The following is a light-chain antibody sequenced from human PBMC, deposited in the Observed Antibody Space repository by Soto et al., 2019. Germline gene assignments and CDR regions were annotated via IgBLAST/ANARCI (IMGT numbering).Light chain of an antibody. CDR2: GTS. Sequence: ELVLTQSPGTLSLSPGERATLSCRASQSIASSYFGWYQQKPGQAPRLLIYGTSSRATGIPDRFSGSGSGTGFTLTITRLEPEDVAVYYCQHYGTSPFTFGPGTKVDIK. J-gene: IGKJ3*01. CDR3: QHYGTSPFT. CDR1: QSIASSY. V-gene: IGKV3-20*01.